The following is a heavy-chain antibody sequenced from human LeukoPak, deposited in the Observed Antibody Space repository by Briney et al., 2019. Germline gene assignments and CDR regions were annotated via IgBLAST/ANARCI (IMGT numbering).Heavy chain of an antibody. CDR2: IYHSGNT. CDR1: GYSISSGYY. J-gene: IGHJ4*02. V-gene: IGHV4-38-2*02. D-gene: IGHD6-19*01. Sequence: SETLSLTCTVSGYSISSGYYWGWIRQPPGKGLEWIGSIYHSGNTYYNPSLKSRVTISVDTSKNQFSLKLSSVTAADTAVYYCARSLGGWFYFDYWGQGTLVTVSS. CDR3: ARSLGGWFYFDY.